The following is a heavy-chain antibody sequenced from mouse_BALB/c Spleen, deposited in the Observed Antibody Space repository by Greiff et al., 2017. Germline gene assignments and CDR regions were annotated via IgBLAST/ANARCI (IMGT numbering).Heavy chain of an antibody. V-gene: IGHV1-55*01. J-gene: IGHJ2*01. CDR3: ARDGYHGYYFED. Sequence: QVQLQQPGAELVKPGTSVKLSCKASGFNFTSYWINWVKLRPGQGLEWIGDIYPGSGSTNYNEKFKSKATLTVDTSSSTAYLQLSSLASEDSALYYCARDGYHGYYFEDWGEGATLAVSS. CDR1: GFNFTSYW. D-gene: IGHD2-14*01. CDR2: IYPGSGST.